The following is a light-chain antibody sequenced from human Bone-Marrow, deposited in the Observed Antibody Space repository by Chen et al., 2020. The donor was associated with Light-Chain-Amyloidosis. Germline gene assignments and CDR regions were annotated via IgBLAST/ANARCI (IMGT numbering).Light chain of an antibody. CDR3: QVWNRNSDRPV. CDR2: DDS. CDR1: NIGSTS. V-gene: IGLV3-21*02. Sequence: SYVLPQPSSVSVAPGQTATIACGGNNIGSTSVHWYQQTPGQAPLLVGSDDSDRPSGIPERLSGCNSGNTATLTISWVEAGDEADYYCQVWNRNSDRPVFGGGTKLTVL. J-gene: IGLJ3*02.